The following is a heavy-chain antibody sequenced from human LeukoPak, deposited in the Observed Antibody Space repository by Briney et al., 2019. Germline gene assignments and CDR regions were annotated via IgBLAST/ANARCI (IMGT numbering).Heavy chain of an antibody. Sequence: SETLSLTCTVSGGSITSSTYYWGWIRQPPGKGLEWVGSIYYSGTTYYNPSLKSRVTISVDTSKTQFSLKVSSVTAADTAVYYCVRQNLLVATSNPTFDFWGQGTLVTVSS. D-gene: IGHD5-12*01. CDR3: VRQNLLVATSNPTFDF. V-gene: IGHV4-39*01. CDR2: IYYSGTT. CDR1: GGSITSSTYY. J-gene: IGHJ4*02.